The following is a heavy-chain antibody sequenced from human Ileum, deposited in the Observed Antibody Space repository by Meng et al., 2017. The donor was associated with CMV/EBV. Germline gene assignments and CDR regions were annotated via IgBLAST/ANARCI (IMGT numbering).Heavy chain of an antibody. CDR3: ARDRDWTFDY. J-gene: IGHJ4*02. Sequence: LGSGRAGVLSGECLCTSGASSGFTFARHGMHWLRPISGKGQEWVAFIRSDVSYKYYVDSVKGRFTISRDNSKNTIYLQMNSLTTDDTALYHCARDRDWTFDYWGQGTLVTVSS. V-gene: IGHV3-30*02. D-gene: IGHD3/OR15-3a*01. CDR2: IRSDVSYK. CDR1: GFTFARHG.